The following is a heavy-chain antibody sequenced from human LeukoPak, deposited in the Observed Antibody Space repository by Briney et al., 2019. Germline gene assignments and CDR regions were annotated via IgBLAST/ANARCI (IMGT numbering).Heavy chain of an antibody. CDR1: GFAFNFYA. CDR3: AKVLSGSQDY. CDR2: ITGGAENT. V-gene: IGHV3-23*01. J-gene: IGHJ4*02. Sequence: GGSLRLSCAASGFAFNFYAMTWIRHAPGKGLNWLSTITGGAENTYYADSVKGRFTISRDNSKNTVYLQMDSLRVEDTAVYYCAKVLSGSQDYWGQGTLVTVFS. D-gene: IGHD1-26*01.